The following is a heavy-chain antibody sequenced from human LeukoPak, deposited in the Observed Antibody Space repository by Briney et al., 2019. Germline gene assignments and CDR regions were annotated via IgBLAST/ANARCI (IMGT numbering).Heavy chain of an antibody. CDR3: ARIWGGGSVLAPADY. V-gene: IGHV5-51*01. D-gene: IGHD2-15*01. J-gene: IGHJ4*02. CDR2: IYPGDSDT. Sequence: GESLKISCKGSGYSFTKSRIGWVRQMPGKGLEWMGIIYPGDSDTRYRPSFQGQVTISADNSINTAYLQWSSLKASDTAMYYCARIWGGGSVLAPADYWGQGTLLTVSS. CDR1: GYSFTKSR.